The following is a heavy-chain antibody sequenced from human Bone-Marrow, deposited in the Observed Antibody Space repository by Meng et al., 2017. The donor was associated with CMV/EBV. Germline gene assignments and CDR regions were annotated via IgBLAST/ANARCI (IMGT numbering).Heavy chain of an antibody. V-gene: IGHV3-30*04. Sequence: GESLKISCAASGFTFSSYAMHWVRQAPGKGLEWVAVISYDGSNKYSADSVKRRFTISRDNSKNTLYLQMNSRRAEDTAVYYCARDIVVVPAARYYYYYGMDVWGQGTTVTVSS. CDR1: GFTFSSYA. CDR2: ISYDGSNK. J-gene: IGHJ6*02. CDR3: ARDIVVVPAARYYYYYGMDV. D-gene: IGHD2-2*01.